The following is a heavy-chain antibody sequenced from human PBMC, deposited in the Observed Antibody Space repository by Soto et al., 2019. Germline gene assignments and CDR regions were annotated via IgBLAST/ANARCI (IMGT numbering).Heavy chain of an antibody. J-gene: IGHJ6*02. CDR1: GGTFSSYA. CDR2: IIPFFGTA. CDR3: ARDLWSGYYYPPVSRGGYYYYYGMDV. V-gene: IGHV1-69*13. D-gene: IGHD3-22*01. Sequence: GASVKVSCKASGGTFSSYAISWVRQAPGQGLEWMGGIIPFFGTANYAQKFQGRVTITADESTSTAYMDLSSLRSEDTAVYYCARDLWSGYYYPPVSRGGYYYYYGMDVWGQGTTVTVSS.